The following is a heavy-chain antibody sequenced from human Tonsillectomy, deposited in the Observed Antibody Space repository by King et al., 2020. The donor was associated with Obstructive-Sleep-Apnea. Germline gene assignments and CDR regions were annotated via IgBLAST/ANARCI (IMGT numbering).Heavy chain of an antibody. CDR1: GFTFSSYW. Sequence: VQLVESGGGLVQPGGSLRLSCAASGFTFSSYWMGWVRQAPGKGLEWVANIKQEGSEKYYVDSVKGRFTISRDNAKNSLYLQMNRLRAEDTAVYYCARVNYYDSRGYYYGMDVWGQGTTVTVSS. J-gene: IGHJ6*02. D-gene: IGHD3-22*01. CDR2: IKQEGSEK. V-gene: IGHV3-7*01. CDR3: ARVNYYDSRGYYYGMDV.